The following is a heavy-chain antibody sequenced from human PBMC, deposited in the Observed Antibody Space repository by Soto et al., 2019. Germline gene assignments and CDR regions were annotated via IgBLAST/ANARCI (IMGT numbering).Heavy chain of an antibody. J-gene: IGHJ6*02. V-gene: IGHV3-30*18. D-gene: IGHD1-26*01. Sequence: QVQLVESGGGVVQPGRSLRLSCAASGFTFSSYGMHWVRQAPGKGLEWVAVISYDGSNKYYADSVKGRFTISRDNSKNTLHLQMNSLRAEDTAVYYCAKDGGATYGMDVWGQGTTVTVSS. CDR3: AKDGGATYGMDV. CDR1: GFTFSSYG. CDR2: ISYDGSNK.